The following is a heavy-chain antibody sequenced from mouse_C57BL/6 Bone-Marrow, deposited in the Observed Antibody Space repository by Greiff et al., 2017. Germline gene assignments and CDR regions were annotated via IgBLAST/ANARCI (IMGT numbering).Heavy chain of an antibody. CDR3: ARRRINYYGSSYPFAY. J-gene: IGHJ3*01. V-gene: IGHV1-53*01. Sequence: VQLQQPGTELVKPGASVKLSCKASGYTFTSYWMHWVKQRPGQGLEWIGNINPSNGGTNYNEKFKSKATLTVDKSSSTAYMQLSSLTSEDSAVYYCARRRINYYGSSYPFAYWGQGTLVTVSA. D-gene: IGHD1-1*01. CDR2: INPSNGGT. CDR1: GYTFTSYW.